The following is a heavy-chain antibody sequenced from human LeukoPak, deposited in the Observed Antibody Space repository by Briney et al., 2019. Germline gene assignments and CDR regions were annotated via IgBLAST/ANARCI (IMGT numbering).Heavy chain of an antibody. CDR2: IYYSGST. CDR3: AAKANWGDDY. CDR1: GGSISSSSYY. Sequence: SETLSLTCTVSGGSISSSSYYWGWIRQPPGKGLEWIGSIYYSGSTYYNPSLKSRVTISVDTSRNQFSLKLSSVTAADTAVYYCAAKANWGDDYWGQGTLVTVSS. V-gene: IGHV4-39*01. D-gene: IGHD7-27*01. J-gene: IGHJ4*02.